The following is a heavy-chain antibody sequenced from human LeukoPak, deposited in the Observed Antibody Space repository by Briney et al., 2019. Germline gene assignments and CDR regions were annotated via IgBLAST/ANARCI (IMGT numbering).Heavy chain of an antibody. CDR2: INHSGST. D-gene: IGHD3-3*01. CDR1: GGSFSGYY. CDR3: ARAPLYYYDFWSGPDY. J-gene: IGHJ4*02. V-gene: IGHV4-34*01. Sequence: PSETLSLTCAVYGGSFSGYYWSWIRQPPGKRLEWIGEINHSGSTNYNPSLKSRVTISVDTSKNQFSLKLSSVTAADTAVYYCARAPLYYYDFWSGPDYWGQGTLVTVSS.